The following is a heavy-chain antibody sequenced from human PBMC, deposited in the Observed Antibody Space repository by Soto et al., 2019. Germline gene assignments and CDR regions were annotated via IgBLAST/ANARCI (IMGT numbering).Heavy chain of an antibody. Sequence: QVQLVQSGAEVKKPGASVKVSCKASGYTFTGYYMHLVPQAPGQGLEWMGWINPNSGGTHYAQRFQRWVTMTRDTTISTAYMERSRVSSDDTAVYYCARGGGNFEVVMHNWFDPWGQGTLVAVSS. CDR1: GYTFTGYY. CDR3: ARGGGNFEVVMHNWFDP. V-gene: IGHV1-2*04. J-gene: IGHJ5*02. D-gene: IGHD3-3*01. CDR2: INPNSGGT.